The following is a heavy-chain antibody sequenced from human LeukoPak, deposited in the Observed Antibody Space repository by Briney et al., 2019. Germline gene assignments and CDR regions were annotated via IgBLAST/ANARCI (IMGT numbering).Heavy chain of an antibody. D-gene: IGHD2-2*01. CDR1: GFTFSSYG. CDR3: ARGGSGYCSSTSCYASFDY. Sequence: PGRSLRLSCAASGFTFSSYGMHWVRQAPGKGLEWVAVISYDGSNKYYADSVKGRFTISRDNSKNTLYLQMNSLRAEDTAVYYCARGGSGYCSSTSCYASFDYWGLGTLVTVSS. V-gene: IGHV3-30*03. J-gene: IGHJ4*02. CDR2: ISYDGSNK.